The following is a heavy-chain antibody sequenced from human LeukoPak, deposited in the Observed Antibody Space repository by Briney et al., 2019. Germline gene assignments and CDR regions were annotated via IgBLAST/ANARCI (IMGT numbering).Heavy chain of an antibody. CDR2: ISGSGGST. Sequence: PGGSLRLSCAASGFTFSSYSMNWVRQAPGKGLEWVSAISGSGGSTYYADSVKGRFTISRDNSKNTLYLQMNSLRAEDTAVYYCAKFHTYYDFWSGYPSFDYWGQGTLVTVSS. D-gene: IGHD3-3*01. CDR1: GFTFSSYS. V-gene: IGHV3-23*01. CDR3: AKFHTYYDFWSGYPSFDY. J-gene: IGHJ4*02.